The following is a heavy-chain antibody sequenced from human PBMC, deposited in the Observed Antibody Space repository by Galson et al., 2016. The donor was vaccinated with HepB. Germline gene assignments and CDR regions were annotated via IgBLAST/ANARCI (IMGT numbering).Heavy chain of an antibody. CDR2: IYYSGNT. CDR1: GGSISTYY. J-gene: IGHJ5*02. Sequence: SETLSLTCSVSGGSISTYYRSWIRQPPGKGLEWIGYIYYSGNTKYNPSLKSRVTISVDPSKNQLSLKLSSVTAADTAMYYCARERGGDSGYDHNWFDPWGHGTQVTVSS. CDR3: ARERGGDSGYDHNWFDP. D-gene: IGHD5-12*01. V-gene: IGHV4-59*01.